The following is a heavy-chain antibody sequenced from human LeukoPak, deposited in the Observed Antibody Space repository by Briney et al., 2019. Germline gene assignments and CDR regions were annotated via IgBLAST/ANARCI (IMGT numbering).Heavy chain of an antibody. Sequence: TGGSLRLSCAASGFTFSNYWIHWVRQAPGEGLVWVSRITSDGSSTSYADSVKGRFTISRDNAKNTLYLQMNSLGAEDTAVYYCARDYEVGSPFDSWGQGTLVTVSS. CDR3: ARDYEVGSPFDS. J-gene: IGHJ4*02. V-gene: IGHV3-74*01. CDR1: GFTFSNYW. CDR2: ITSDGSST. D-gene: IGHD3-3*01.